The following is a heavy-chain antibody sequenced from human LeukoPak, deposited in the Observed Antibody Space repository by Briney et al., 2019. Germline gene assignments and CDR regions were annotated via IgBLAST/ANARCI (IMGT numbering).Heavy chain of an antibody. V-gene: IGHV3-23*01. Sequence: GGSLRLSCAASGFTFSSYAMSWVRQAPGKGLEWVSAISGSGGSTYYADSVKGRFTISRDNPKNTLYLQMNSLRAEDTAVYYCARSYYYGMDVWGQGTTVTVSS. CDR2: ISGSGGST. CDR1: GFTFSSYA. CDR3: ARSYYYGMDV. J-gene: IGHJ6*02.